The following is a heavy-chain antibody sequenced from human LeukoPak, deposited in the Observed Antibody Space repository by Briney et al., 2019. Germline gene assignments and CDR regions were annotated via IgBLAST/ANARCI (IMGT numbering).Heavy chain of an antibody. CDR2: ISSSGSTI. D-gene: IGHD6-13*01. CDR3: ARYRFRHYSSSWYSNWFDP. J-gene: IGHJ5*02. V-gene: IGHV3-11*01. CDR1: GFTFSDYY. Sequence: GGSLRLSCAASGFTFSDYYMSWIRQAPGKGLEWVSYISSSGSTIYYADSVKGRFTISRDNAKNSLYLQMNSLRAEDTAVYYCARYRFRHYSSSWYSNWFDPWGQGTLVTVSS.